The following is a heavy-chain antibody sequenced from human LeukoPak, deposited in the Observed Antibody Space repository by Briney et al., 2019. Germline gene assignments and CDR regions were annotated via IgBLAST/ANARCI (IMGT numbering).Heavy chain of an antibody. CDR1: GYTFTSYG. CDR3: ARDYLNHYYYYGMDV. J-gene: IGHJ6*02. CDR2: ISAYNGNT. Sequence: ASVKVSCKASGYTFTSYGISWVRQAPGQGLEWMGWISAYNGNTNYAQKLQGRVTMTTDTPTSTAYMELRSLRSDDTAVYYCARDYLNHYYYYGMDVWGQGTTVIVSS. V-gene: IGHV1-18*01.